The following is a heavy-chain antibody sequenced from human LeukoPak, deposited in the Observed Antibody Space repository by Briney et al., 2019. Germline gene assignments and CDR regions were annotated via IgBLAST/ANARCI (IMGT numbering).Heavy chain of an antibody. D-gene: IGHD6-13*01. J-gene: IGHJ5*02. V-gene: IGHV1-2*02. CDR3: ARQYSSSWRTSNWFDP. CDR2: INPNSGGT. CDR1: GYTFTSYY. Sequence: ASVKVSCKASGYTFTSYYMNWVRQAPGQGLEWMGWINPNSGGTNYAQKFQGRVTMTRDTSISTAYMELSRLRSDDTAVYYCARQYSSSWRTSNWFDPWGQGTLVTVSS.